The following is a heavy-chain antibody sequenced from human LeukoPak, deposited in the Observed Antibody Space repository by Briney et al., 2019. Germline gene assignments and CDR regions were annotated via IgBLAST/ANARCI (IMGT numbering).Heavy chain of an antibody. CDR2: INHSGRT. V-gene: IGHV4-34*01. Sequence: AETLSLTCAVYGGSFSGYYWSWIRQPPGKGLEWIGEINHSGRTNYNPSLKSRVTISVDTSKNQFSLKLSSVTAADTAVYYCARGRPYYDILTGPGGPFDYWGQGTLVTVSS. D-gene: IGHD3-9*01. J-gene: IGHJ4*02. CDR3: ARGRPYYDILTGPGGPFDY. CDR1: GGSFSGYY.